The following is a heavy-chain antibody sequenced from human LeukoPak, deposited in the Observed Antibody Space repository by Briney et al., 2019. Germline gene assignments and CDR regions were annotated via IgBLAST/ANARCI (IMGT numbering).Heavy chain of an antibody. CDR2: ISGSGGST. Sequence: GGSLRLSCAASGFTFSSYAMSWVRQAPGKGLEWVSAISGSGGSTYYADSVKGRSTISRDNSKNTLYLQMNSLRAEDTAVYYCAKDRRYCSSTSCYFTYYFDYWGQGTLVTVSS. D-gene: IGHD2-2*01. J-gene: IGHJ4*02. V-gene: IGHV3-23*01. CDR1: GFTFSSYA. CDR3: AKDRRYCSSTSCYFTYYFDY.